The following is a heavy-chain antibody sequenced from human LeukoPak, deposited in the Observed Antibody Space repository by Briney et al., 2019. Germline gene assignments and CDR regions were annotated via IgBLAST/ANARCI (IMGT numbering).Heavy chain of an antibody. V-gene: IGHV3-23*01. Sequence: GGSLRLSCAASGFAFSSYAMSWVRQAPGKGLEWVSAISGSGGSTYYADSVKGRFTISRDNSKNTLYLQMNSLRAEDTAVYYCAKDGSSSWYVDYYYYGMDVWGQGTTVTVSS. D-gene: IGHD6-13*01. J-gene: IGHJ6*02. CDR1: GFAFSSYA. CDR3: AKDGSSSWYVDYYYYGMDV. CDR2: ISGSGGST.